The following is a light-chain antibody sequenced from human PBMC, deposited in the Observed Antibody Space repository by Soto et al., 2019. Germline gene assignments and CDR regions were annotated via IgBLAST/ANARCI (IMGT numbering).Light chain of an antibody. CDR2: DAS. V-gene: IGKV3-11*01. Sequence: EIMLTQSQATVSLSPGERATRSCRASQSVSSKLAWYQQKPGQAPRLLIYDASNRATGIPARFSGSGSGTDFTLTISSLEPEDFALYYCQQRSNWPRITFGQGTKVDIK. CDR1: QSVSSK. CDR3: QQRSNWPRIT. J-gene: IGKJ1*01.